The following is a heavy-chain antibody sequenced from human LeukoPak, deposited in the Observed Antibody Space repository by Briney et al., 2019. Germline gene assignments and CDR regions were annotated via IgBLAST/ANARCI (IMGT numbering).Heavy chain of an antibody. Sequence: GGSLRLSCAASGFPFSSYAVHWVRHATGKGVEYVSAISSNGGSTYYANSVKGRFTIPRDNSRNTLYLQMGSLRAEDMAVYYCARAYNWNDYFDYGGQGTLVTVSS. CDR3: ARAYNWNDYFDY. D-gene: IGHD1-1*01. CDR2: ISSNGGST. CDR1: GFPFSSYA. J-gene: IGHJ4*02. V-gene: IGHV3-64*01.